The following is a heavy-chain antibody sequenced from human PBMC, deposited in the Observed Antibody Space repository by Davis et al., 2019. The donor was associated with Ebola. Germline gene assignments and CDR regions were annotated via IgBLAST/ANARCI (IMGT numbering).Heavy chain of an antibody. CDR1: GYTFTSYG. CDR3: ARGDCSSTSCYYYFDY. D-gene: IGHD2-2*01. V-gene: IGHV1-18*01. Sequence: ASVKVSCKASGYTFTSYGISWVRQAPGQGLEWMGWISAYNGNTNYAQKFQGRVTITADKSTSTAYMELSRLRSDDTAVYYCARGDCSSTSCYYYFDYWGQGTLVTVSS. CDR2: ISAYNGNT. J-gene: IGHJ4*02.